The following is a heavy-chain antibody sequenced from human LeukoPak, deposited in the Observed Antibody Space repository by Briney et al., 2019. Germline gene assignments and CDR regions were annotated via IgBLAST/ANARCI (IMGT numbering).Heavy chain of an antibody. CDR1: GFTFSSYS. Sequence: QPGGSLRLSCAASGFTFSSYSMNWVRQAPGKGLEWVSYISSSSSTIYYADSVKGRFTISRDNAKNSLYLQMNSLRAEDTAVYYCAKDLLSPRVRYFDYWGQGTLVTVSS. D-gene: IGHD3-10*01. CDR3: AKDLLSPRVRYFDY. J-gene: IGHJ4*02. CDR2: ISSSSSTI. V-gene: IGHV3-48*01.